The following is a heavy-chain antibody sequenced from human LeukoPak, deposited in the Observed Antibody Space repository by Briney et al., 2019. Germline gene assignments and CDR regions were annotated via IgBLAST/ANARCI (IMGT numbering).Heavy chain of an antibody. Sequence: PSETLSLTCTVSGVSISSYYWSWIRQPPGKGLEWIGYIYYSGSTNYNPSLKSRVTISVDTSKNQFSLKLSPVTAADTAVYYCARDSPVPELLIPRAAADYYYGMDVWGQGTTVTVSS. CDR3: ARDSPVPELLIPRAAADYYYGMDV. D-gene: IGHD6-13*01. V-gene: IGHV4-59*01. J-gene: IGHJ6*02. CDR1: GVSISSYY. CDR2: IYYSGST.